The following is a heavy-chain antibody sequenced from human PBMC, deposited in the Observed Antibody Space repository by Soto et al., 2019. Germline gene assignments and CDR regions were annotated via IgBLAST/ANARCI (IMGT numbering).Heavy chain of an antibody. CDR1: GYTFTGYY. CDR2: INPNSGGT. J-gene: IGHJ4*02. D-gene: IGHD4-17*01. V-gene: IGHV1-2*04. Sequence: ASVKVSCKASGYTFTGYYMHWGRQAPGQGLECMGWINPNSGGTNYAQKFQGWVTMTRNTSISTAYMELSRLRSDDTAVYYCARVGDYVDYYFDYWGQGTLVTVSS. CDR3: ARVGDYVDYYFDY.